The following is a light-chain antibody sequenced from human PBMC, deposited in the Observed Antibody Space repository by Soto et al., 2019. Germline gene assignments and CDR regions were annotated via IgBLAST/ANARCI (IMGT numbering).Light chain of an antibody. CDR2: DAS. Sequence: EIVLTQSPATLSLSPGERATLSCRASQSINTYLAWFRQKPGQAPRLLIYDASSRANGIPARISGSGSGTDFTLTISSLEPEDFAVYYCQQRSNWPITFGQGTRLEIK. CDR3: QQRSNWPIT. J-gene: IGKJ5*01. V-gene: IGKV3-11*01. CDR1: QSINTY.